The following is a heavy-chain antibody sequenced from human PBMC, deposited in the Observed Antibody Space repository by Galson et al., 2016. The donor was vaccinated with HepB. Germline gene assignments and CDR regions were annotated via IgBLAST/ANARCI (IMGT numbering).Heavy chain of an antibody. Sequence: SVKVSCKASGYTFTGYYMHWVRQAPGLGLEWMGRLNPNSGVTNYAQKFQGRVTMTRDTSITTAYMELSRLRSDDTAVYYCARDHPLTDLDYWGQGTLVTVSS. CDR1: GYTFTGYY. CDR3: ARDHPLTDLDY. CDR2: LNPNSGVT. V-gene: IGHV1-2*06. J-gene: IGHJ4*02. D-gene: IGHD3/OR15-3a*01.